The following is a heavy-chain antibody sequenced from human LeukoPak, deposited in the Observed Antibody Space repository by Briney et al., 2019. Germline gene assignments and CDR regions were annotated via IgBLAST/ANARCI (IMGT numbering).Heavy chain of an antibody. V-gene: IGHV3-23*01. D-gene: IGHD2-21*01. CDR1: GFTVSGTY. CDR3: AKKSGDHFHFDF. CDR2: IGTSGANT. Sequence: GGSLRLSCAASGFTVSGTYMSWVRQAPGKGLEWVATIGTSGANTYHADSVKGRFTISRDNSKSTLYLQMNSLRAEDTAVYHCAKKSGDHFHFDFWGQGTLVTVSS. J-gene: IGHJ4*02.